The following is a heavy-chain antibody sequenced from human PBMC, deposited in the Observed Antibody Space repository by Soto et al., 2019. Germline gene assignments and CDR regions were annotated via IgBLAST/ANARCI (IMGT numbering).Heavy chain of an antibody. CDR2: INPDNGNT. Sequence: GASVKVSCKASGYTFNSYAVHWVRQAPGQRLEWMGWINPDNGNTKISQKFQGRATITRDTSATTAYLALSSLRSEDTAVYFCASVGSSSWYGRREPPWGQGTLVTVSS. J-gene: IGHJ5*02. CDR3: ASVGSSSWYGRREPP. V-gene: IGHV1-3*01. D-gene: IGHD6-13*01. CDR1: GYTFNSYA.